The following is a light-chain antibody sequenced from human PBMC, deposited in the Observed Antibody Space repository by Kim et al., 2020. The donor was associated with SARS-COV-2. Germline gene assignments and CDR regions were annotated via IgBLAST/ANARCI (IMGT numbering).Light chain of an antibody. CDR3: QQYNNWPQT. J-gene: IGKJ1*01. V-gene: IGKV3-15*01. CDR1: QSGSSN. Sequence: VAPGERATLAGRARQSGSSNLAWYQQKPGQAPRLLIYGASTRATGIPARISGSGSGTEFTLTISSLQSEDVAVYYCQQYNNWPQTFGQGTKVDIK. CDR2: GAS.